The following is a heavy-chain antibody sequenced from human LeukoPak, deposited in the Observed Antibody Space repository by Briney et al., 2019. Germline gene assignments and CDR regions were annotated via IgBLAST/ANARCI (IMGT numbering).Heavy chain of an antibody. V-gene: IGHV4-30-2*01. CDR2: MYHSGST. J-gene: IGHJ4*02. Sequence: SQTLSLTCAVSGCSISSGGYSWGWIRQPPGKGLEWIGYMYHSGSTYYNPSLKSRVTISVDRSKNQFSLKLSSVTAADTAVYYCARGAYDILTGYYRGMPVGYFDYWGQGTLVTVSS. D-gene: IGHD3-9*01. CDR1: GCSISSGGYS. CDR3: ARGAYDILTGYYRGMPVGYFDY.